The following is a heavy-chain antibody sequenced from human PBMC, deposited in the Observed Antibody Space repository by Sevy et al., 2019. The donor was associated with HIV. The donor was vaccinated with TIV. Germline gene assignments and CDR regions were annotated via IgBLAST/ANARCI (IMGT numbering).Heavy chain of an antibody. J-gene: IGHJ4*02. CDR3: AKDRIWFGELLSYYFDY. D-gene: IGHD3-10*01. Sequence: GGSLRLSCAASGFTFSSYGMHWVRQAPGKGLEWVAVISYDGSNKYYADSVKGRFTISRDNSKKKLYLQMNSLRAEDTAVYYCAKDRIWFGELLSYYFDYWGQGTLVTVSS. V-gene: IGHV3-30*18. CDR2: ISYDGSNK. CDR1: GFTFSSYG.